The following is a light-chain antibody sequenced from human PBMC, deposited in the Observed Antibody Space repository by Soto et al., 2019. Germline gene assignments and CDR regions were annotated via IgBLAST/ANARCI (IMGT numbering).Light chain of an antibody. CDR2: EVS. J-gene: IGLJ2*01. CDR1: SSDVGAYNS. Sequence: QSALTQPASVSGSPGQSITISCTGTSSDVGAYNSVSWYQQHPGKAPKLMIYEVSNRPSGVSNRFSGSKSGNTASLTISGLQAADEADYYCSSYTSSSTLVVFGGGTKLTVL. CDR3: SSYTSSSTLVV. V-gene: IGLV2-14*01.